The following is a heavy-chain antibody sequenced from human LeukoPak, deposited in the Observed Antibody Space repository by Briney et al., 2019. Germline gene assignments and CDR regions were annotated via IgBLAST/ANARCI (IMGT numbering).Heavy chain of an antibody. CDR3: AKRDYCNSTSCPPWDC. Sequence: PGGSLRLSCAASGFTFSSYGMSWVRQAPGKGLEWVSGISGSGDSIYYADSVKGRFTTSRDNSKNTLYLQMNNLRAEDTAVYYCAKRDYCNSTSCPPWDCWGQGTLVTVSS. CDR2: ISGSGDSI. V-gene: IGHV3-23*01. CDR1: GFTFSSYG. D-gene: IGHD2-2*01. J-gene: IGHJ4*02.